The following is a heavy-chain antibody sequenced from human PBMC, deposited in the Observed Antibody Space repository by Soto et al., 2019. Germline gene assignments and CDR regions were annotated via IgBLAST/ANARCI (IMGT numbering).Heavy chain of an antibody. CDR2: INPSGGST. J-gene: IGHJ3*02. CDR1: GYTFTSYY. CDR3: ARDKHYYYDSSGYSNAFDI. D-gene: IGHD3-22*01. V-gene: IGHV1-46*03. Sequence: GASVKVSCKASGYTFTSYYMHWVRQAPGQGLEWMGIINPSGGSTSYAQKFQGRVTMTRDTSTSTVYMELSSLRSEDTAVYYCARDKHYYYDSSGYSNAFDIWGQGTMVTVSS.